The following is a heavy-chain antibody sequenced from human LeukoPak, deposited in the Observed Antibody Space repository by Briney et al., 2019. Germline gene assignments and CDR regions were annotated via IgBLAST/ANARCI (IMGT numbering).Heavy chain of an antibody. J-gene: IGHJ4*02. CDR1: GLTFSSYA. Sequence: PGGSLRLSCAASGLTFSSYAMSWFRQAPGKGLEWVSTISDDSVSTYYADSVKGRFTIPRDNSKNTLYLRMNSLRAEDTAVYYCAKHRIVVVTAQDYWGQGTQVTVSS. CDR2: ISDDSVST. D-gene: IGHD2-21*02. V-gene: IGHV3-23*01. CDR3: AKHRIVVVTAQDY.